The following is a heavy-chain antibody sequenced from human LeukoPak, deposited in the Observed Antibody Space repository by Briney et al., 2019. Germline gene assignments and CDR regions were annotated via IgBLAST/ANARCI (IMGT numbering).Heavy chain of an antibody. CDR1: GFTFDDYA. V-gene: IGHV3-9*01. CDR3: AKATRGYSGYDPFDY. Sequence: GRSLRLSCAASGFTFDDYAMHWVRQASGKGLEWVSGISWNSGSIGYADSVKGRFTISRDNAKNSLYLQMNSLRAEDTALYYCAKATRGYSGYDPFDYWGQGTLVTVSS. J-gene: IGHJ4*02. CDR2: ISWNSGSI. D-gene: IGHD5-12*01.